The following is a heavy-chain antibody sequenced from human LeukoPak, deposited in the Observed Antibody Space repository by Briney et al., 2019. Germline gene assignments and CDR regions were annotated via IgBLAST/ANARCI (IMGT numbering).Heavy chain of an antibody. CDR1: GFTFDEYA. CDR3: ARDPGGYCSSTSCYGGRFDP. Sequence: PGGSLRLSCAASGFTFDEYAMNWVRQVPGKGLEWVSSISWNSVSIQYADSVKGRYTISRDNAKNSLYLQMNSLRAEDTAVYYCARDPGGYCSSTSCYGGRFDPWGQGTLVTVSS. D-gene: IGHD2-2*01. V-gene: IGHV3-9*01. J-gene: IGHJ5*02. CDR2: ISWNSVSI.